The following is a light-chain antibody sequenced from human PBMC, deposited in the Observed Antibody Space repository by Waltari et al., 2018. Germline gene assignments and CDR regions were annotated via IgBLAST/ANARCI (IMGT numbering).Light chain of an antibody. CDR1: QDISNY. Sequence: DVQMTQSPSSLSASVGERVTITCQASQDISNYLNWYQQKPWKAPKLLIYDASNWETGVPLRFSGSGYRTDFTFIIRSLQAEDIETYYCQLYDNLPRIFGQETKLEIQ. CDR3: QLYDNLPRI. CDR2: DAS. J-gene: IGKJ2*01. V-gene: IGKV1-33*01.